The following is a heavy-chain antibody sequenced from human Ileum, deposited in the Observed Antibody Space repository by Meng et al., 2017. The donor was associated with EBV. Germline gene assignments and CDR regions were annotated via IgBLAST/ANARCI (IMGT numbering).Heavy chain of an antibody. CDR2: IDQSGYT. J-gene: IGHJ5*02. V-gene: IGHV4-34*01. Sequence: QGALQQGGPGPLKPSETLSLTCAVYGGSFNDYYWTWLRQPPGKGLEWIGEIDQSGYTKFNPSLSSRATISRDTSNNQFSLRLNSVTAADTALYYCARYGRCNGNSFYCFDPWGQGTLVTVSS. D-gene: IGHD4-23*01. CDR3: ARYGRCNGNSFYCFDP. CDR1: GGSFNDYY.